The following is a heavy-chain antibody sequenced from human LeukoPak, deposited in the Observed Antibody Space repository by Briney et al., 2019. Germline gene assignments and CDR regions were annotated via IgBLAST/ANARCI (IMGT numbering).Heavy chain of an antibody. CDR1: GFTFSSYE. Sequence: TGGSLRLSCAASGFTFSSYEMNWVRQAPGKGLEWVSYISTSGSPIYYGNSVKGRFTISRDNAKNSLYLQMNSLRAEDTALYYCARRGFSDTSGYLFDHWGQGTLVTVSS. CDR2: ISTSGSPI. CDR3: ARRGFSDTSGYLFDH. V-gene: IGHV3-48*03. D-gene: IGHD3-22*01. J-gene: IGHJ4*02.